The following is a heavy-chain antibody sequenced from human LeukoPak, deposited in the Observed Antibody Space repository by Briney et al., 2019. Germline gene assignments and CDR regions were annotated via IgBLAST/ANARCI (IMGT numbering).Heavy chain of an antibody. J-gene: IGHJ3*02. V-gene: IGHV3-11*04. CDR2: ISSSGSTI. CDR1: GFTFSDYY. D-gene: IGHD5-12*01. Sequence: GGSLRLSCAASGFTFSDYYISWIRVALGKGRERVSYISSSGSTIYYADSVKGRFTISRDNAKNSLYLQMNSLRAEDTGVYYCASSWLVAAPGVDAFDMGDQGTMVTVSS. CDR3: ASSWLVAAPGVDAFDM.